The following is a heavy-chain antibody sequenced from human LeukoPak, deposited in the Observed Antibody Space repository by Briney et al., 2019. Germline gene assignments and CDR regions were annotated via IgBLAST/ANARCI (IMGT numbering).Heavy chain of an antibody. CDR1: GGSFSGYY. Sequence: PSETLSLTCAVYGGSFSGYYWSWIRQPPGKGLEWIGEINHSGSTNYNPSLKSRVTISVDTSKNQFSLKLSSVTAADTAVYYCARSYDSSGSHYWYFDLWGRGTLVTVSS. V-gene: IGHV4-34*01. CDR3: ARSYDSSGSHYWYFDL. CDR2: INHSGST. J-gene: IGHJ2*01. D-gene: IGHD3-22*01.